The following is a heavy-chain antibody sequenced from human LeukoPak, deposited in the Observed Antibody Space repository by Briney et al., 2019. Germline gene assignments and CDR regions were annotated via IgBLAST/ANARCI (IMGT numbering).Heavy chain of an antibody. D-gene: IGHD1-26*01. Sequence: SVKVSCKAPGGTFSSFGVGWVRQAPGQGLEWMGGIIPIFDITKYAQKFQDRVTITADKSTNTAYMEVRSLRSDDTAVYYCARDLGSGSDVFDIWGQGTMVTVSS. V-gene: IGHV1-69*17. CDR1: GGTFSSFG. CDR3: ARDLGSGSDVFDI. CDR2: IIPIFDIT. J-gene: IGHJ3*02.